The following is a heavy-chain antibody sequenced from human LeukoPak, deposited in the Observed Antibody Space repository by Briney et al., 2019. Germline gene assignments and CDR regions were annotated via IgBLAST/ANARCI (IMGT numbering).Heavy chain of an antibody. J-gene: IGHJ3*02. V-gene: IGHV3-23*01. CDR3: ARAIMGATYDEALDI. CDR2: ISTSGGST. Sequence: PGGSLRLSCAASEFPFSNYGMSWVRQAPGKGLEWVSSISTSGGSTYYADSVKGRFTISRDNSKDTLYLQMNSLRAEDTAVYYCARAIMGATYDEALDIWGQGTMVTVPS. CDR1: EFPFSNYG. D-gene: IGHD1-26*01.